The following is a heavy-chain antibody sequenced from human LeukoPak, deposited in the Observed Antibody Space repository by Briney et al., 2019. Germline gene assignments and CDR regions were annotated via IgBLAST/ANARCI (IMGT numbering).Heavy chain of an antibody. Sequence: GGSLRLSCAASGFTFSSYGMHWVRQAPGKGLEWVAVISYDGSNKYYADSVKGRFTISRDNSKNTLYMQMNSLRAEDTAVYYCAKYLSYYYGSGSYYPSIGGGQGTMVTVSS. J-gene: IGHJ4*02. D-gene: IGHD3-10*01. CDR2: ISYDGSNK. CDR3: AKYLSYYYGSGSYYPSIG. V-gene: IGHV3-30*18. CDR1: GFTFSSYG.